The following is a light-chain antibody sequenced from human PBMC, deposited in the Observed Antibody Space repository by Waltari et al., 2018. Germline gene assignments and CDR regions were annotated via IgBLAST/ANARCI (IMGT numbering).Light chain of an antibody. J-gene: IGLJ3*02. CDR3: QTGGHGTWV. V-gene: IGLV4-69*02. Sequence: QLALTQSPSASASLGASVKLTCTLNSGHSSNVVAWLQQQPEKGPRYLMKVKSDGSHSKGDDIPDRFSGSVSGAERYLTISSLQSEDEADYYWQTGGHGTWVFGGGTKLTVL. CDR1: SGHSSNV. CDR2: VKSDGSH.